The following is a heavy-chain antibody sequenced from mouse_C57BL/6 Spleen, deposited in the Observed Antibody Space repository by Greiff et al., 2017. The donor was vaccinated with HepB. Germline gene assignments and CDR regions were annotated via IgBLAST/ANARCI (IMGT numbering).Heavy chain of an antibody. J-gene: IGHJ3*01. CDR2: ISYDGSN. CDR1: GYSITSGYY. V-gene: IGHV3-6*01. D-gene: IGHD3-2*02. CDR3: ARGAQATWFAY. Sequence: EVQLQESGPGLVKPSQSLSLTCSVTGYSITSGYYWNWIRQFPGNKLEWMGYISYDGSNNYNPSLKNRISITRDTSKNQFFLKLNSVTTEDTATYYCARGAQATWFAYWGQGTLVTVSA.